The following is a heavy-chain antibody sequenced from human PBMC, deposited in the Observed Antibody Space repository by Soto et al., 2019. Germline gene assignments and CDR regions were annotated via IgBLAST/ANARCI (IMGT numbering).Heavy chain of an antibody. Sequence: PGGSLRLSCVASGFTFRNYAMSWVRQAPGEGLEWVSFITVSGDITFYADSVKGRFTVSRDNSKNTLYLQMNTLRAEDTAIYYCAKSFDILTDSPYYFDYWGQGT. J-gene: IGHJ4*02. CDR2: ITVSGDIT. V-gene: IGHV3-23*01. CDR1: GFTFRNYA. CDR3: AKSFDILTDSPYYFDY. D-gene: IGHD3-9*01.